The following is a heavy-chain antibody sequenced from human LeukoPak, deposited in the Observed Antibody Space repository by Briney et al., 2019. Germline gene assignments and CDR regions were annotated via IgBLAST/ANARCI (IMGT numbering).Heavy chain of an antibody. CDR1: GFTFSTYS. D-gene: IGHD4-17*01. Sequence: GGSLRLSCAAAGFTFSTYSMNWVRQAPGKGLEWVAVISYDGSDKYYADSVKGRFTISRDNAKNSLYLQMNSLRAEDTAIYYCAREGTYGQWFDPWGQGTLVTVSS. CDR2: ISYDGSDK. CDR3: AREGTYGQWFDP. V-gene: IGHV3-30*03. J-gene: IGHJ5*02.